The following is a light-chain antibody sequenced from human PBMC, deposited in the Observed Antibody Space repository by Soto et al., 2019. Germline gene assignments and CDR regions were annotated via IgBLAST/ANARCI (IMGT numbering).Light chain of an antibody. CDR1: QTVNSDY. J-gene: IGKJ2*01. V-gene: IGKV3-20*01. CDR2: GVF. CDR3: PHYDGSPRT. Sequence: ETVLTQSPGTVSLSPGERATLSCTTSQTVNSDYLAWDQQKPGQAPRLLIYGVFNRAPGIPDRFSGSGSGTYFTLTISGLEPEDSAVYYCPHYDGSPRTFGQETNLEI.